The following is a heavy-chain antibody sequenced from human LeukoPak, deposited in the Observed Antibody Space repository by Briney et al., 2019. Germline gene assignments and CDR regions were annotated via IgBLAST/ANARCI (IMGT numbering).Heavy chain of an antibody. CDR3: AREFWNYALDY. V-gene: IGHV3-21*01. CDR1: GFTFSSYS. D-gene: IGHD1-7*01. J-gene: IGHJ4*02. CDR2: ISSSSSYI. Sequence: GGFLRLSCAASGFTFSSYSMNWVRQAPGKGLEWVSSISSSSSYIYYADSVKGRFTISRDNAKNSLYLQMNSLRAEDTAVYYCAREFWNYALDYWGQGTLVTVSS.